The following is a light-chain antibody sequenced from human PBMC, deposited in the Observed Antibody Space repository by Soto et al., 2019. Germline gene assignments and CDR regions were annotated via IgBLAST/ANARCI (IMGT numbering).Light chain of an antibody. J-gene: IGKJ2*01. CDR2: GAS. CDR3: QQYNNWPSYT. V-gene: IGKV3-15*01. Sequence: EIVMTQSPATLSVSPGERATLSCRASQSVSSNLAWYQQKPGQAPRHLIYGASTRATGIPARFSGSGSETEFTLTIGSLQSQDFAVFYGQQYNNWPSYTFGQGTKLEIK. CDR1: QSVSSN.